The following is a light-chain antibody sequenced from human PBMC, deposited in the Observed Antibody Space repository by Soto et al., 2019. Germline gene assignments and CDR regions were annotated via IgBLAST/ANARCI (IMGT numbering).Light chain of an antibody. CDR2: GAS. Sequence: EIVWTQSPGTLSLSPGERATLSCRASQSVSSSYLAWYQQKPGQAPRLLIYGASSRATGIPDRFSGSGSGTDFTLTISRLEPEDFAVYYCQQYGSSPRARTFGQGTKVDIK. CDR3: QQYGSSPRART. CDR1: QSVSSSY. J-gene: IGKJ1*01. V-gene: IGKV3-20*01.